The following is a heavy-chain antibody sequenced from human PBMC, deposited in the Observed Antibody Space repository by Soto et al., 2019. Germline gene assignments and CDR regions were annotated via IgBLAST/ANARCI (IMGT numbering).Heavy chain of an antibody. CDR2: ISHGGSP. V-gene: IGHV4-30-2*01. CDR3: ARGHYYYAMDV. CDR1: GGSVSSGVFS. Sequence: PSETLSLTCAVSGGSVSSGVFSWNWIRQPPGQGLEWIGYISHGGSPHYTPSLRSRVSISVDRSTNEISLNLTSMTPADTAVYFCARGHYYYAMDVWGQGTTVTVSS. J-gene: IGHJ6*02.